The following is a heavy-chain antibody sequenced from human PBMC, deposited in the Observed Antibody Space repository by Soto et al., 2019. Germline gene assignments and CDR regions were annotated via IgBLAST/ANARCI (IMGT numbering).Heavy chain of an antibody. D-gene: IGHD2-15*01. V-gene: IGHV1-46*03. CDR2: INPSGGST. J-gene: IGHJ5*02. CDR1: GYTFTSYY. Sequence: ASVKVSCKASGYTFTSYYMHWVRQAPGQGLEWMGIINPSGGSTSYAQKFQGRVTMTRDTSTSTVYIELSSLRSEDTAVYYCARGGRYCSGGSCYWFDPWGQGTLVTVSS. CDR3: ARGGRYCSGGSCYWFDP.